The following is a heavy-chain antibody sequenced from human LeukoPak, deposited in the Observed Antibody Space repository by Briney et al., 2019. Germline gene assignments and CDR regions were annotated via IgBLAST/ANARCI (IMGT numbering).Heavy chain of an antibody. CDR3: ARIKEVGDAFDI. D-gene: IGHD3-3*01. Sequence: SETLSLTCTVSGGSISSYYWSWIRQPPGKGLDWIGYIYYSGSTNYNPSLKSRVTISVDTSKNQFSLKLSSVTAADTAVYYCARIKEVGDAFDIWGQGTMVTVSS. CDR2: IYYSGST. V-gene: IGHV4-59*01. J-gene: IGHJ3*02. CDR1: GGSISSYY.